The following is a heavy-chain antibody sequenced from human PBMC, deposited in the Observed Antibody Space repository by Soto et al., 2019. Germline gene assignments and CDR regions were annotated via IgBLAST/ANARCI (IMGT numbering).Heavy chain of an antibody. V-gene: IGHV1-58*02. CDR2: IVVGSGNT. D-gene: IGHD1-26*01. CDR3: AKGFGNYWAFDY. CDR1: GFTFTSSA. J-gene: IGHJ4*02. Sequence: GASVKVSCKASGFTFTSSAMQWVRQARGQRLEWIGWIVVGSGNTNYAQKFQERVTIIRDMSTSTAYMELNSLRAEDTAVYYCAKGFGNYWAFDYWGQGTLVTVSS.